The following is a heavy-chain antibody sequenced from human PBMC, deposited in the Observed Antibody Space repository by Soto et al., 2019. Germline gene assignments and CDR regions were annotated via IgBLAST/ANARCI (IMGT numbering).Heavy chain of an antibody. D-gene: IGHD2-15*01. J-gene: IGHJ4*02. V-gene: IGHV4-59*01. Sequence: QVQLQESGPGLVKPSETLSLTCTVSGGSIISGYWSWIRQPPGKGLEWIGYISYSGNTNYNPSLKSRVTMSVDTPKNQFSLRLSSVTTADTAVYYCAGLRGYAGSPIDYWGQGTLGTVSS. CDR1: GGSIISGY. CDR2: ISYSGNT. CDR3: AGLRGYAGSPIDY.